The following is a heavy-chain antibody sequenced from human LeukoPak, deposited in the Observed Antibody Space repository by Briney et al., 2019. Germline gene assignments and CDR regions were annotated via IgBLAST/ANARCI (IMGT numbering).Heavy chain of an antibody. D-gene: IGHD3-22*01. J-gene: IGHJ4*02. V-gene: IGHV4-61*01. CDR3: ARGQYVSSGYSRDY. CDR2: IYYSGST. Sequence: SETLSLTCTVSGGSVSSGSYYWSWIRQPPGKGLEWIGYIYYSGSTNYNPSLQSRVTISVDTSKNQFSLKLSSVTAADTAVYYWARGQYVSSGYSRDYWGQGALVTVSS. CDR1: GGSVSSGSYY.